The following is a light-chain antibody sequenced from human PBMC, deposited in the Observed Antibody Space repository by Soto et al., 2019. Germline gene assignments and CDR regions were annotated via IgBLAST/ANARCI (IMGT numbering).Light chain of an antibody. V-gene: IGKV1-5*03. CDR3: LQDYTYPWT. CDR2: EAS. CDR1: QSISIY. Sequence: DIQMTQSPSTLSASVGDRVTITCRASQSISIYLAWYQQKPGKAPKLLIYEASSLESGVPSRFSGSGSGTEFTLTISSLQPEDSATYYCLQDYTYPWTFGQGTKVDIK. J-gene: IGKJ1*01.